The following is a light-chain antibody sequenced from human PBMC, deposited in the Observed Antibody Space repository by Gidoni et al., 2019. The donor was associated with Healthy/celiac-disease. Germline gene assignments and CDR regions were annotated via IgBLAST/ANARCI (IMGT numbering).Light chain of an antibody. V-gene: IGKV1-5*03. CDR2: KAS. Sequence: DIQMNQSPSTLSASVGDRVTITCRASQSISSWLAWYQQKPGKAPKLLIYKASSLESGVPSRFSGSGSGTEFTLTIISLQPDDFATYYCQQYNSYSRTFGQGTKVEIK. CDR1: QSISSW. CDR3: QQYNSYSRT. J-gene: IGKJ1*01.